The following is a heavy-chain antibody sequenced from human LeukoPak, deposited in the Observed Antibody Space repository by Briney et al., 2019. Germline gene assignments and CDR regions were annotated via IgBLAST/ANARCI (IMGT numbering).Heavy chain of an antibody. Sequence: SETLSLACAVYGGSFTNYYCGWIRHAPGKGLEWIGRIQLNAGTTYNPSLKSRVTISATTSKKQLSMKLTSVNAADKAVFYRARGPVRDDGLTGDSYYYGFDVWGQRTTVTVSS. CDR1: GGSFTNYY. V-gene: IGHV4-34*01. CDR3: ARGPVRDDGLTGDSYYYGFDV. J-gene: IGHJ6*02. CDR2: IQLNAGT. D-gene: IGHD3-9*01.